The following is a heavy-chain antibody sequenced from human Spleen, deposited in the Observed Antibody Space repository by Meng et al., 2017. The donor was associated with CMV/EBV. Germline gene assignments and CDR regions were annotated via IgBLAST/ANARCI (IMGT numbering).Heavy chain of an antibody. CDR2: IYWNDDR. J-gene: IGHJ4*02. CDR3: AHTFEHWRVVFDY. V-gene: IGHV2-5*01. Sequence: GWIRQAPGKALEWLALIYWNDDRRHRSFLKSSLTVTKDTSKNVVVLTMTNVDPVDTATYFCAHTFEHWRVVFDYWGQGILVTVSS. D-gene: IGHD2-2*01.